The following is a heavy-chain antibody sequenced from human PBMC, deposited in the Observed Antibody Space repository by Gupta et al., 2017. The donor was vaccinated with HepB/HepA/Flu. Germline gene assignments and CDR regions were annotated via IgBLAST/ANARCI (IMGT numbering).Heavy chain of an antibody. Sequence: QVQLVQSGAEVKKPGVSVKVSCKASGYTFTSYAMHWVRQAPGQRLEWMGWINAGNGNTKYSQKFQGRVTITRDTSASTAYMELSSLRSEDTAXYXCARTHXSRGYYSWRHFDYWGQGTLVTVSS. CDR2: INAGNGNT. J-gene: IGHJ4*02. CDR1: GYTFTSYA. D-gene: IGHD3-22*01. V-gene: IGHV1-3*01. CDR3: ARTHXSRGYYSWRHFDY.